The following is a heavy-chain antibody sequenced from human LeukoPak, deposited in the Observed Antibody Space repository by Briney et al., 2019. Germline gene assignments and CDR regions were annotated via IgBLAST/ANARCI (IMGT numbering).Heavy chain of an antibody. J-gene: IGHJ4*02. CDR3: ARRDGPYSCDSSGYFDY. V-gene: IGHV5-51*01. D-gene: IGHD3-22*01. Sequence: GESLKISCKGSGYSFTNYWIGWVRQMPGKGLEWMGTIYPGDSNTRYSPSFQGQVTISADKSISTAYLQWSSLMASDSAMYYCARRDGPYSCDSSGYFDYWGQGTLVTVSS. CDR1: GYSFTNYW. CDR2: IYPGDSNT.